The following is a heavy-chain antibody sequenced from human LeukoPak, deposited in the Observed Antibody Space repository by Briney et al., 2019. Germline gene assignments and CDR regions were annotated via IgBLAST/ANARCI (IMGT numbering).Heavy chain of an antibody. CDR1: GYTFTGYY. CDR3: ARACSSTSCPNDY. V-gene: IGHV1-2*02. CDR2: INPNSGGT. J-gene: IGHJ4*02. D-gene: IGHD2-2*01. Sequence: ASVKVSCKASGYTFTGYYMHWVRQAPGQGLEWMGWINPNSGGTNYAQKFQGRVTMTRDTSISTAYMELSRLRSDDTAVYYRARACSSTSCPNDYWGQGTLVTVSS.